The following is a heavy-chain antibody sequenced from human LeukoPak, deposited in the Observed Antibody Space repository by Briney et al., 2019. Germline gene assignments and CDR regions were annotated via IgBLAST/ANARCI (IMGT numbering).Heavy chain of an antibody. CDR2: ISGSGGST. V-gene: IGHV3-23*01. Sequence: PGGSLRLSCAASGFIFSSYGMSWVRQAPGKGLEWVSAISGSGGSTYYADSVKGRFTISRDNSKNTLYLQMNSLRAEDTAVYYCAKDLFACSSTSCYSQSHWGQGTLVTVSS. CDR3: AKDLFACSSTSCYSQSH. J-gene: IGHJ4*02. D-gene: IGHD2-2*01. CDR1: GFIFSSYG.